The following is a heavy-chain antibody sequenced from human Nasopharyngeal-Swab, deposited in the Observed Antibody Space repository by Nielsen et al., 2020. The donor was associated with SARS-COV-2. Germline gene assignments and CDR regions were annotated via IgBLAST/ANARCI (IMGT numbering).Heavy chain of an antibody. CDR1: GFTFSSSG. D-gene: IGHD4-17*01. CDR3: AKDVHGDYGGIDY. J-gene: IGHJ4*02. CDR2: ISYDGSNE. V-gene: IGHV3-30*18. Sequence: GESLKISCAASGFTFSSSGMDWVRQAPGKGLEWVAVISYDGSNEYYGDSVKGRFTISRDNSKNTLYLQMNSLRVDDTAVYYCAKDVHGDYGGIDYWGQGIRHRPL.